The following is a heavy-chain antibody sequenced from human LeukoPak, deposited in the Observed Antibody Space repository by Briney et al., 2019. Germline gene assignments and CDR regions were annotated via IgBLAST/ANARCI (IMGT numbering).Heavy chain of an antibody. CDR3: TRDSANYHFAY. V-gene: IGHV3-66*01. J-gene: IGHJ4*02. Sequence: GGSLRLSCPASGFTVKDNFMSWVRQAPGKGLEWVSVLYSGGATYYADSVKGRFTISRDNSKNIVFLQMNDLRTEDTAFYYCTRDSANYHFAYWGQGALVTVSS. CDR1: GFTVKDNF. CDR2: LYSGGAT. D-gene: IGHD4/OR15-4a*01.